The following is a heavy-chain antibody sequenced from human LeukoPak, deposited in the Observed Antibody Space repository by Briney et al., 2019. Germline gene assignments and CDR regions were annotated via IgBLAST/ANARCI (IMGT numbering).Heavy chain of an antibody. CDR1: GFTFSRYW. J-gene: IGHJ4*02. V-gene: IGHV3-7*01. CDR3: ARDLSGVTGYTYGRGIDY. CDR2: IKKDGSEK. D-gene: IGHD5-18*01. Sequence: QAGGSLRLSCAASGFTFSRYWMSWVRQAAGKGLEWVANIKKDGSEKYYVDSVKGRFTISRDNAKTSLYLQMNSLRAEDTAVYYCARDLSGVTGYTYGRGIDYWGQGTLVAVSS.